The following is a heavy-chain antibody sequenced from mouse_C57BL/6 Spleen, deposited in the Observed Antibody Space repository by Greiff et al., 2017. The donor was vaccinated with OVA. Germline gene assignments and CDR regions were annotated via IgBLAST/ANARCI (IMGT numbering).Heavy chain of an antibody. CDR3: ERSLITTVVATDSMDY. J-gene: IGHJ4*01. CDR1: GYTFTSYW. V-gene: IGHV1-69*01. CDR2: IDPSDSYT. D-gene: IGHD1-1*01. Sequence: QVQLQQPGAELVLPGASVKLSCKASGYTFTSYWMHWVKQRPGQGLEWIGEIDPSDSYTNYNQKFKGKSTLTVDKSSSTAYMQLSSLTSEDSAVYYCERSLITTVVATDSMDYWGQGTSVTVSS.